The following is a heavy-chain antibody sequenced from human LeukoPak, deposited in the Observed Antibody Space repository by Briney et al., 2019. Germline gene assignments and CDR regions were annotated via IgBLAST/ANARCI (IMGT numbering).Heavy chain of an antibody. CDR2: IKQDGSET. CDR3: AVGQMTFDY. Sequence: GGSLRLSCAASGFTFISYWMTWVRQAPGKGLEWVANIKQDGSETYYVDSVKGRLTISRVNAKNSLYLQMNSLRAEDTAVYYCAVGQMTFDYWGQGTLVTVSS. V-gene: IGHV3-7*01. J-gene: IGHJ4*02. D-gene: IGHD2-15*01. CDR1: GFTFISYW.